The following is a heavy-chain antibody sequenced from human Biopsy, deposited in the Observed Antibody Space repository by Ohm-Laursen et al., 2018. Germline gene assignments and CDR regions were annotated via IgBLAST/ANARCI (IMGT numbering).Heavy chain of an antibody. CDR3: ARHDRSGYWGLDY. CDR1: RDSISSYY. J-gene: IGHJ4*02. CDR2: IYSSGRT. D-gene: IGHD3-22*01. Sequence: TLSLTCTVSRDSISSYYWTWIRQSPGKGLEWLAYIYSSGRTNYNPSLKSRIIVSVDTSKNQLSLKVTSVTATDTAMYYCARHDRSGYWGLDYWGQGALVTVSA. V-gene: IGHV4-4*08.